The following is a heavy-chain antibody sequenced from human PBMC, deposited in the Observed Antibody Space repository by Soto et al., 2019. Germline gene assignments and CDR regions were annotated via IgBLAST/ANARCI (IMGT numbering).Heavy chain of an antibody. D-gene: IGHD3-22*01. CDR2: IYHSGST. CDR1: GGSISSSNW. J-gene: IGHJ5*02. V-gene: IGHV4-4*02. CDR3: ARFVTYYYDSSGYYRNWFDP. Sequence: SETLSLTCAVSGGSISSSNWWSWVRQPPGKGLEWIGEIYHSGSTNYNPSLKSRVTISVDKSKNQFSLKLSSVTAADTAVYYCARFVTYYYDSSGYYRNWFDPWGQGTLVTVSS.